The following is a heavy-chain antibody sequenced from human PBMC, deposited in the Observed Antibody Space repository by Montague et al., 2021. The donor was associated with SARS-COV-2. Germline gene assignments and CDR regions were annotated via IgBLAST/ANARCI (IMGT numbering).Heavy chain of an antibody. V-gene: IGHV4-4*02. CDR3: ASRGAGWFGSNPERFDY. CDR2: IYHTGST. J-gene: IGHJ4*02. Sequence: SETLSLTCAVSGGSISSSNWWSWVRQPPGKGLEWIGEIYHTGSTXHNPSLKSRVTISVDKSKNQFSLKLSSVTAAGTAVYYCASRGAGWFGSNPERFDYWGQGTLVTVSS. D-gene: IGHD3-10*01. CDR1: GGSISSSNW.